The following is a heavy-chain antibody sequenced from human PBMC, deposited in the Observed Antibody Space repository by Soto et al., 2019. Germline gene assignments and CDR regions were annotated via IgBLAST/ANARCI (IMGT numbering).Heavy chain of an antibody. CDR3: TTEISSYLNIGDY. V-gene: IGHV3-15*01. D-gene: IGHD2-2*01. CDR1: GFTFSNAW. Sequence: GGSLRLSCAASGFTFSNAWMSWVRQAPGKGLEWVGRIKSKTDGGTTDYAAPVKGRFTISRDDSKNTLYLQMNSLKTEDTAVYYCTTEISSYLNIGDYWGQGTLVTVSS. CDR2: IKSKTDGGTT. J-gene: IGHJ4*02.